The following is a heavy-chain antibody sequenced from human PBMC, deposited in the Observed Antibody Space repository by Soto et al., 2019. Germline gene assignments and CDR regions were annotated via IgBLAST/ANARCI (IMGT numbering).Heavy chain of an antibody. Sequence: GGSLRLSCAASGLTFNIYVMRWVRQAPGKELEWVSRIDNVGTTTQYADSVKGRFTISRDNSKSMLYLQMNSLRAEDTATYYCARWGSSAGAFDTWGQGTVVTVSS. D-gene: IGHD3-16*01. CDR2: IDNVGTTT. CDR1: GLTFNIYV. V-gene: IGHV3-23*03. J-gene: IGHJ4*02. CDR3: ARWGSSAGAFDT.